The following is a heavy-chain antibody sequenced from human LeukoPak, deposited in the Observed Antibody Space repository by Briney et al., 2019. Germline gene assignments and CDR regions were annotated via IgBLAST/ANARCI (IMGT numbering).Heavy chain of an antibody. CDR3: AKRIGRVGPTSSHYFES. D-gene: IGHD4-11*01. V-gene: IGHV3-23*01. J-gene: IGHJ4*02. CDR1: GFTFSTYA. CDR2: FAISGNT. Sequence: GGSLRLSCAASGFTFSTYAMSWVRQAPGKGLEWVSTFAISGNTYYADSVKGRFTISRDNSKNTLSLQMNSLRAEDTAVYYCAKRIGRVGPTSSHYFESWGQGTLVPVSS.